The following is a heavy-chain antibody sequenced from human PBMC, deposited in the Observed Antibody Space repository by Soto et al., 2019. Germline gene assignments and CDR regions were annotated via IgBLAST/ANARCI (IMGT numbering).Heavy chain of an antibody. CDR2: ISAYNGNT. CDR3: AREYPVGQQLVAFGYYYYGMDV. CDR1: GYTFTSYG. V-gene: IGHV1-18*01. Sequence: ASLKVSCKASGYTFTSYGISWVRQAPGQGLEWMGWISAYNGNTNYAQKLQGRVTMTTDTSTSTAYMELRSLRSDDTAVYYCAREYPVGQQLVAFGYYYYGMDVWGQGTTVTVSS. D-gene: IGHD6-13*01. J-gene: IGHJ6*02.